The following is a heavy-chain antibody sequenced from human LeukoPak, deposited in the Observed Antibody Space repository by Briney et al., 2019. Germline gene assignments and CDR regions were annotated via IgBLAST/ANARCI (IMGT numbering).Heavy chain of an antibody. CDR1: GFTFSSYA. J-gene: IGHJ6*04. CDR2: ISGSGGST. V-gene: IGHV3-23*01. Sequence: GGSLRLSCAASGFTFSSYAMSWVRQAPGKGLEWVSAISGSGGSTYYADSVKGRFTISRDNSKNTLYLEMNSLRVEDTAVYYCAKGSGSSSWYKLDVWGKGTTVTVSS. CDR3: AKGSGSSSWYKLDV. D-gene: IGHD6-13*01.